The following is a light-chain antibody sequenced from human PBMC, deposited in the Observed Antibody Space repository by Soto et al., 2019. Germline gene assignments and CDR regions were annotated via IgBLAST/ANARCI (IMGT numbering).Light chain of an antibody. Sequence: QSALTQPASVSGSPGQSITISCTGTSSDVGGYNYVSWYQHHPGKAPKLMIYDVSSRPSGVSYRFSGSKSGNTASLTISGLQAEDEADYYSISDTSSTTEVFGTGTKLTVL. CDR2: DVS. CDR3: ISDTSSTTEV. CDR1: SSDVGGYNY. V-gene: IGLV2-14*03. J-gene: IGLJ1*01.